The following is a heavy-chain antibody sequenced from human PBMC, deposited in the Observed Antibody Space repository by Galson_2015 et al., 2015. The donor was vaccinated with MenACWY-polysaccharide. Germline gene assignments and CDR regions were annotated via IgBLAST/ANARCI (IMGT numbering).Heavy chain of an antibody. V-gene: IGHV3-21*01. CDR2: ITRSGTYK. D-gene: IGHD5/OR15-5a*01. CDR1: GFTFSTYN. CDR3: ARGVSRIGWLEGNFDY. J-gene: IGHJ4*02. Sequence: SLRLSCAASGFTFSTYNMNWVRQAPGKGLEWVSAITRSGTYKYYADSLKGRFTISRDNAKNSLSLQMDSLRAEDTAVYFCARGVSRIGWLEGNFDYWGQGTLVTVSS.